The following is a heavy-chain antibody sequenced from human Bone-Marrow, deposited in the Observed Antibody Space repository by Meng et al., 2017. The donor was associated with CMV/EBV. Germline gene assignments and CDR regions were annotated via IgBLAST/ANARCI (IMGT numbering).Heavy chain of an antibody. V-gene: IGHV3-73*01. CDR1: GFTFSGSA. CDR3: ASYGSFPLDV. CDR2: IRSKANSYAT. D-gene: IGHD6-19*01. J-gene: IGHJ6*02. Sequence: GGSLRLSCAASGFTFSGSAMHWVRQASGKGLEWVGRIRSKANSYATAYAASVKGRFTISRDDSKNTAYLQMNSLKTEDTAVYYCASYGSFPLDVWGQGTTVTVSS.